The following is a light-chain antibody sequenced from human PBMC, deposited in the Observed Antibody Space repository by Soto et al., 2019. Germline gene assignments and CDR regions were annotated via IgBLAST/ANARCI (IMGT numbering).Light chain of an antibody. CDR2: AS. Sequence: EIVLTQSPGTLSLSPGERATLSCRASQSVSDMYLAWYQQKPGQAPRLLIYASNRATGIPDRFSGSGPGTDFTLTISRLEPEHFAVYYCQHYGTSALFGPGTKVEIK. J-gene: IGKJ3*01. CDR3: QHYGTSAL. V-gene: IGKV3-20*01. CDR1: QSVSDMY.